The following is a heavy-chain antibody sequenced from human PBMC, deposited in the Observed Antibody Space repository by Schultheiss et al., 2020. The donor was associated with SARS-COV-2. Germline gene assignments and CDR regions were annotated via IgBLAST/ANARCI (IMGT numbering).Heavy chain of an antibody. CDR3: ATVVGEYFQH. J-gene: IGHJ1*01. CDR1: GLTVSSNH. Sequence: GESLKISCAASGLTVSSNHMSWVRQAPGKGLELVSIIYRGDYTYYADSVKGRFTISRDNSRNTVYLQMNSLRADDTAVYYCATVVGEYFQHWGQGTLVTVSS. CDR2: IYRGDYT. V-gene: IGHV3-53*01. D-gene: IGHD1-26*01.